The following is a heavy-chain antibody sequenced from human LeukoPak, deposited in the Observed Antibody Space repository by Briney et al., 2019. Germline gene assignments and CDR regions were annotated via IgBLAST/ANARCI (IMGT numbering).Heavy chain of an antibody. CDR3: ARDIIVVVPAALAFDI. J-gene: IGHJ3*02. V-gene: IGHV4-4*07. D-gene: IGHD2-2*01. Sequence: SETLSLTCSVSGDSFTNNTYYWSWIRQPAGKGLEWIGRIYTSGSTNYNPSLKSRVTMSVDTSKNQFSLKLSSVTAADTAVYYCARDIIVVVPAALAFDIWGQGTMVTVSS. CDR2: IYTSGST. CDR1: GDSFTNNTYY.